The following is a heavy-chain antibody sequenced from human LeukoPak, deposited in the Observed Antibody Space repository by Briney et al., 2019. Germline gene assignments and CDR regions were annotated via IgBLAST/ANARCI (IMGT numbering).Heavy chain of an antibody. D-gene: IGHD2-2*01. CDR2: ISSSSSYI. CDR1: GFTFSSYS. Sequence: GGSLRLSCAASGFTFSSYSMNRVRQAPGKGLEWVSSISSSSSYIYYADSVKGRFTISRDNAKNSLYLQMNSLRAEDTAVYYCARDQVVPAAFDYWGQGTLVTVSS. J-gene: IGHJ4*02. CDR3: ARDQVVPAAFDY. V-gene: IGHV3-21*01.